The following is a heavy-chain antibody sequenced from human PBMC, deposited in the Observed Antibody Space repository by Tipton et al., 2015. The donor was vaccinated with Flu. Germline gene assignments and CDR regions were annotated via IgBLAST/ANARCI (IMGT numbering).Heavy chain of an antibody. D-gene: IGHD6-6*01. CDR1: GGSISSSRYY. CDR2: IYHSGTA. J-gene: IGHJ4*02. V-gene: IGHV4-39*07. Sequence: LSLTCTVSGGSISSSRYYWGWIRQPPGKGLEWIGSIYHSGTAYYNPSLKSRVTISVDTSKNQISLKLSSVTAADTAVYYCAREGRREQLALDYWGQGTLVTVSS. CDR3: AREGRREQLALDY.